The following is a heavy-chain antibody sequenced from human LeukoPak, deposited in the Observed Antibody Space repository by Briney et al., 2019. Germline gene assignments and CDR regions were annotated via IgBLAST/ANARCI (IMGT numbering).Heavy chain of an antibody. CDR2: MYPGDSDT. CDR1: GYIFTNYW. J-gene: IGHJ4*02. D-gene: IGHD6-25*01. V-gene: IGHV5-51*01. CDR3: TVPQTKGSASPFDY. Sequence: GESLKISCKGSGYIFTNYWSGWGRQTSGKVLEWMGIMYPGDSDTRYSPSFEGHITISADKSSGTAYLQWSNLEASDTAMYYCTVPQTKGSASPFDYWGQGTPVTVSS.